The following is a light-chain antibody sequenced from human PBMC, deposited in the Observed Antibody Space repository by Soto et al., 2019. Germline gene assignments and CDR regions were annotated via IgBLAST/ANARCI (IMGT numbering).Light chain of an antibody. CDR2: KDI. CDR3: QLADSSGTPV. CDR1: ALPKHY. Sequence: SYELTQPPSVSVSPGQTARITCSGDALPKHYAYWYQQKPGQAPVLLIYKDIERPSGIPERFSGSSSGTTTVTLTISGVQAHDEAHYYCQLADSSGTPVFGGGTKVTVL. J-gene: IGLJ2*01. V-gene: IGLV3-25*02.